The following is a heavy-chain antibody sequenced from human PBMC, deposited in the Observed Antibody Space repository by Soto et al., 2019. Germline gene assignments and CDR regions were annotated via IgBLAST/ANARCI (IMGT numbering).Heavy chain of an antibody. CDR3: ARVELRFLEWPRDY. V-gene: IGHV1-18*01. Sequence: ASVKVSCKASGYTFTSYGISWVRLAPGQGLEWMGWISAYNGNTNYAQKLQGRVTMTTDTSTSTAYMELRSLRSDDTAVYYCARVELRFLEWPRDYWGQGTLVSVSS. CDR1: GYTFTSYG. CDR2: ISAYNGNT. J-gene: IGHJ4*02. D-gene: IGHD3-3*01.